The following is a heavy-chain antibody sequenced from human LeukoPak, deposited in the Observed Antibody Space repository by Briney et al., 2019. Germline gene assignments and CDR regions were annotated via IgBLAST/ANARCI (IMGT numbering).Heavy chain of an antibody. CDR1: GFDFSTYA. CDR3: SRDRLGGLDL. Sequence: PGGSLGLSCAASGFDFSTYAINWVRQAPGKGLEWVSSISTMSNYIFYGDSVKGRFTISRDNAKNSVYLQMNSLRPDDTAVYYCSRDRLGGLDLWGQGTLVTVSS. J-gene: IGHJ5*02. CDR2: ISTMSNYI. V-gene: IGHV3-21*06. D-gene: IGHD5-12*01.